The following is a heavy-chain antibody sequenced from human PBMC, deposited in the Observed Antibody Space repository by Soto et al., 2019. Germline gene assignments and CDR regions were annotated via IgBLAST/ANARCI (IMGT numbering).Heavy chain of an antibody. CDR3: AKGEYYYGSGSPYYGMDV. CDR1: GLTFISYG. Sequence: GGSLRLSCAASGLTFISYGIHWGRQAPGKGLEWVAVISYDGSIKYYADSVKGRFTISRDSSKNTLYLEMNSLRPEDTAVYYCAKGEYYYGSGSPYYGMDVWGQGTTVTVSS. V-gene: IGHV3-30*18. CDR2: ISYDGSIK. D-gene: IGHD3-10*01. J-gene: IGHJ6*02.